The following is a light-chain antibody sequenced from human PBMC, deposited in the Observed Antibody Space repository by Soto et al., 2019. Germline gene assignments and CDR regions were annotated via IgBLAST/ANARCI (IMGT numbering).Light chain of an antibody. J-gene: IGLJ2*01. CDR2: DNN. CDR1: SSNIGNNY. Sequence: QPVLTQPPSVSAAPGQKVTISCSGSSSNIGNNYVSWYQHLPGTAPKLLIYDNNKRPSGIPDRFSGSKSGTSATLAITGLQTGDEADYYCGTWDSSLSAGWGIFGGGTKLTVL. CDR3: GTWDSSLSAGWGI. V-gene: IGLV1-51*01.